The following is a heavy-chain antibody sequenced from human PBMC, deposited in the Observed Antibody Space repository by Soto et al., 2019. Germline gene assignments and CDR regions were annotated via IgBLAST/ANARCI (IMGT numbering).Heavy chain of an antibody. CDR3: ARATAGTIYY. V-gene: IGHV4-31*03. CDR2: IYYSGST. D-gene: IGHD6-19*01. CDR1: GGSISSGGYY. Sequence: QVQLQESGPGLVKPSQTLSLTCTVSGGSISSGGYYWSWIRQHPGKGLEWIGSIYYSGSTFYNPSLKSRVTISVDTSKNQFSLKLSSVTAADTAVDYCARATAGTIYYWGQGTLVTVSS. J-gene: IGHJ4*02.